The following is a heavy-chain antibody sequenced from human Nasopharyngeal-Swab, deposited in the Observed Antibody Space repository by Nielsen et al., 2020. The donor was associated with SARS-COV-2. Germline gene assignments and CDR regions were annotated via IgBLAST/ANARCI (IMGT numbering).Heavy chain of an antibody. J-gene: IGHJ4*02. V-gene: IGHV3-21*01. CDR1: GFRDYS. Sequence: GESLKISCVDSGFRDYSMNWVRQAPGKGLEWVSSISSSSSDIYYADSVKGRFTISRDSAKNSLYLQMNSLRTEDTAVYYCARDYRGYSYVTPGYWGQGTLVTVSS. D-gene: IGHD5-18*01. CDR2: ISSSSSDI. CDR3: ARDYRGYSYVTPGY.